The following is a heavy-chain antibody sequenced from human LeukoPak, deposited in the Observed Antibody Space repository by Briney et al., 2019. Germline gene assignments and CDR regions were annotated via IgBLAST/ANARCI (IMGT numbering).Heavy chain of an antibody. J-gene: IGHJ5*02. CDR1: GGSISSGGFY. D-gene: IGHD3-10*01. CDR3: ARVDGSGSKRWFDP. Sequence: SETLSLTCSVTGGSISSGGFYWSWIRQHPGQGLEWIGYIHNSGSTYYNPSLQSRAIISLDTSKNQFSLQLNSVTAADTAVYYCARVDGSGSKRWFDPWGQGVPVTVSS. CDR2: IHNSGST. V-gene: IGHV4-31*03.